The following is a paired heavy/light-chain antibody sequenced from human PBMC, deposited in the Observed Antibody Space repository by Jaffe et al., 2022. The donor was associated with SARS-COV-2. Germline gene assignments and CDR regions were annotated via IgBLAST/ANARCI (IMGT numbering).Light chain of an antibody. Sequence: DIVMTQTPLSLSVTPGQPASISCKSSQSLLHSDGKTYLYWYLQKPGQPPQLLIYEVSNRFSGVPDRFSGSGSGTDFTLKISRVEAEDVGVYYCMQSIQLMYTFGQGTKLEIK. CDR3: MQSIQLMYT. V-gene: IGKV2D-29*01. CDR2: EVS. CDR1: QSLLHSDGKTY. J-gene: IGKJ2*01.
Heavy chain of an antibody. CDR3: ARVGGGWELSSAMAFDI. V-gene: IGHV1-69*02. D-gene: IGHD1-26*01. J-gene: IGHJ3*02. Sequence: QVQLVQSGAEVKKPGSSVKVSCKASGGTFSSYTISWVRQAPGQGLEWMGRIIPILGIANYAQKFQGRVTITADKSTSTAYMELSSLRSEDTAVYYCARVGGGWELSSAMAFDIWGQGTMVTVSS. CDR1: GGTFSSYT. CDR2: IIPILGIA.